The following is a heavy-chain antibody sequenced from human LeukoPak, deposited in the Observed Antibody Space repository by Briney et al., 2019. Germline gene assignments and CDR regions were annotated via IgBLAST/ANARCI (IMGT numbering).Heavy chain of an antibody. Sequence: ASVKVSCKVSGYTLTELSMHWVRQAPGKGLEWMGGFDPEDGETIYAQKFQGRVTMTEDTSTDTAYMELSSLRSEDTAVYYCATLAAVAGIGGVFDYWGQGTLVTVSS. V-gene: IGHV1-24*01. CDR3: ATLAAVAGIGGVFDY. D-gene: IGHD6-19*01. CDR1: GYTLTELS. CDR2: FDPEDGET. J-gene: IGHJ4*02.